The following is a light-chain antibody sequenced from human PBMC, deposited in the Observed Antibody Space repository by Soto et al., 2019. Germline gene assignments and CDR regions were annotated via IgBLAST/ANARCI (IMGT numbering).Light chain of an antibody. Sequence: QSALTQPASVSGSPGQSITISCTGTSSDVVSYNLVSWYQQHPGKAPKLMIYEGSKRPSGVSNRFSGSKSGNTASLTISGLQAEDEADYYCCSYAGRSTFAHVVFGGGIKLTVL. V-gene: IGLV2-23*03. J-gene: IGLJ2*01. CDR1: SSDVVSYNL. CDR3: CSYAGRSTFAHVV. CDR2: EGS.